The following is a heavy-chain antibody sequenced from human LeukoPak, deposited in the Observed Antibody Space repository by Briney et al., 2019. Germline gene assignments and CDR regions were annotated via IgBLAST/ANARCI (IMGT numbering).Heavy chain of an antibody. Sequence: PSESLSLTCTVSGGSISGYYWSWVRQPPGKGLEWIGFIYYSGSTKYNTSLKRRVTISVDTSKNQFSLKLTSVTAADTAVYYCARYGSGSYSDDHFQHWGQGTLVTVSS. V-gene: IGHV4-59*08. CDR3: ARYGSGSYSDDHFQH. CDR2: IYYSGST. J-gene: IGHJ1*01. CDR1: GGSISGYY. D-gene: IGHD3-10*01.